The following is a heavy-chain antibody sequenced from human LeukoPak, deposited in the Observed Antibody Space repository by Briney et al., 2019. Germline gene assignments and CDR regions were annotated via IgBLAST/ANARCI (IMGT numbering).Heavy chain of an antibody. CDR3: AKDLRGYSYGPRTGY. Sequence: GGSLRLSCVTSGFTFNSYGMSWVRQARARGLEWVAAVSGGRGSTHYADSVTGRFTISRDNSKNTLYLQMNSLRAEDTAVYYCAKDLRGYSYGPRTGYWGQGTLVTVSS. CDR2: VSGGRGST. J-gene: IGHJ4*02. V-gene: IGHV3-23*01. D-gene: IGHD5-18*01. CDR1: GFTFNSYG.